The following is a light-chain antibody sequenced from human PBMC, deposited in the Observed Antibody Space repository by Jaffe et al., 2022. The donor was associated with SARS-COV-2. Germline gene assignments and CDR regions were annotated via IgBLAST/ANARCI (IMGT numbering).Light chain of an antibody. CDR1: SSDVGAYNY. CDR2: DVS. Sequence: QSALTQPRSVSGSPGQSVTISCTGTSSDVGAYNYVSWYQQHPLKAPKLMIYDVSKRPSGVPDRFSGSNSGNTASLTISGLQAEDEADYYCCSYAGSYTLVFGGGTKLTVL. V-gene: IGLV2-11*01. CDR3: CSYAGSYTLV. J-gene: IGLJ3*02.